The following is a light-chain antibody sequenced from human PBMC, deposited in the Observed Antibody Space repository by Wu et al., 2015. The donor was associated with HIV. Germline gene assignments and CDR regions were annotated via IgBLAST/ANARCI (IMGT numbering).Light chain of an antibody. CDR2: AAS. V-gene: IGKV1-39*01. J-gene: IGKJ4*01. CDR3: QQNYNIPLT. Sequence: DIQMTQSPSSLSASVGDRVTITCRASQTISTSLNWYQQKPGKAPKLLIYAASSLEGGVPSRFSGSGSGTEFTLTISSLQPEDFATYPCQQNYNIPLTFGGGPGWRSN. CDR1: QTISTS.